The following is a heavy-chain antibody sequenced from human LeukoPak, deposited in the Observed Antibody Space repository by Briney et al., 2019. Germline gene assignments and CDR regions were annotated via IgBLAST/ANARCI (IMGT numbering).Heavy chain of an antibody. Sequence: GGSLRLSCAASGFTFSSYAMHWFRQAPGKGLEWVAVIWYDGKNKYFTDSLKGRFTISRDNSKNTLYLQMTSLRGEDTAVYYCARNGGSIAPYYFDYWGQGTLVTVSS. CDR1: GFTFSSYA. D-gene: IGHD6-6*01. CDR2: IWYDGKNK. CDR3: ARNGGSIAPYYFDY. V-gene: IGHV3-33*01. J-gene: IGHJ4*02.